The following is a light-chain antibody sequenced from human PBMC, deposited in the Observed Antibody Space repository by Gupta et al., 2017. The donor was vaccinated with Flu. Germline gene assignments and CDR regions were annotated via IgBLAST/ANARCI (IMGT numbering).Light chain of an antibody. CDR3: QQSDSTPVT. J-gene: IGKJ1*01. V-gene: IGKV1-39*01. CDR1: QSISSY. Sequence: DIQMTQSPSSLSASVGDRVTITCRASQSISSYLNWYQQKPGKAPKLLTYAASSLQSGVPSRFSGSGSGTDFTLTISSLQPEDFATYYCQQSDSTPVTFGQGTKVEIK. CDR2: AAS.